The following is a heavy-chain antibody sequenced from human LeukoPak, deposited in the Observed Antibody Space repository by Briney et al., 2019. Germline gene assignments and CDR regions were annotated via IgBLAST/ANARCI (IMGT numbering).Heavy chain of an antibody. J-gene: IGHJ6*03. CDR3: ATDRSRIVVVPDYYYYYMDV. D-gene: IGHD2-2*01. CDR1: GYTFTGYY. CDR2: INPNSGGT. V-gene: IGHV1-2*02. Sequence: ASVKVSCKASGYTFTGYYMHWVRQAPGQGLEWMGWINPNSGGTNYAQKFQGRVTMTRDTSISTAYMELSRLRSDDTAVYYCATDRSRIVVVPDYYYYYMDVWGKGTTVTVSS.